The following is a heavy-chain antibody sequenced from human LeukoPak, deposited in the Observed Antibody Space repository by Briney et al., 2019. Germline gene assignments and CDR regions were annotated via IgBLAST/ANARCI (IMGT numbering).Heavy chain of an antibody. CDR3: ARGYCGGDCYSFDP. V-gene: IGHV4-61*01. J-gene: IGHJ5*02. D-gene: IGHD2-21*02. CDR1: GGSVSSGSYY. CDR2: IYYSGST. Sequence: SETLSPTCTVSGGSVSSGSYYWSWIRQPPGKGLEWIGYIYYSGSTNYNPSLKSRVTISVDTSKNQFSLKLSSVTAADTAVYYCARGYCGGDCYSFDPWGQGTLVTVSS.